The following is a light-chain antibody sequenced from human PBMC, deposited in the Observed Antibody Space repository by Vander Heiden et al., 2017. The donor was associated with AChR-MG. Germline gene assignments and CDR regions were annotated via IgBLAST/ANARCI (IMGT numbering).Light chain of an antibody. CDR3: SSYAGSNNWV. J-gene: IGLJ3*02. Sequence: QSALTPPPPASGSPGQAATISFTGTSSDVGGYNYGSWHQQHPGKAPKLMIYEVSKRPSGVPDRFSGSKSGNTASLTVSGLQAEDEADYYSSSYAGSNNWVFGGGTKLTVL. CDR1: SSDVGGYNY. CDR2: EVS. V-gene: IGLV2-8*01.